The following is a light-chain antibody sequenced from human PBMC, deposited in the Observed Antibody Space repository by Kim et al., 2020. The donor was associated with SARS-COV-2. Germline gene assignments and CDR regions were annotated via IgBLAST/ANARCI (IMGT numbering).Light chain of an antibody. V-gene: IGKV3-11*01. CDR1: QSVSSY. Sequence: LVLTQSPATLSLSPGERATLSCRASQSVSSYLAWYQQKPGQAPRLLIYDASNRATGIPARFSVSGSGTDFTLTISSLEPEDFAVYYCQQRSNWTPVTFGQGTRLEIK. CDR2: DAS. CDR3: QQRSNWTPVT. J-gene: IGKJ5*01.